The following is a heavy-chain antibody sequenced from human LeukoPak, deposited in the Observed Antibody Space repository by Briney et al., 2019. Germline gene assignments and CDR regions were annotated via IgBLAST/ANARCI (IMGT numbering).Heavy chain of an antibody. CDR1: GVTFSGYS. V-gene: IGHV3-21*01. CDR2: ITATGLHI. CDR3: ARDFDCSTTTCYDNAFDI. J-gene: IGHJ3*02. Sequence: PGGSLRLSCAGSGVTFSGYSMNWVRQAPGKGLEWVSAITATGLHIYYADSVKGRFTISRDNAKNSLYLQMHSLRAEDTAVYYCARDFDCSTTTCYDNAFDIWGQGTMVTVSS. D-gene: IGHD2-2*01.